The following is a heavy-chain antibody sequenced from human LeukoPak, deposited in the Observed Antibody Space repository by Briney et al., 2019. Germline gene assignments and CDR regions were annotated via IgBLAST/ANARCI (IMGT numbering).Heavy chain of an antibody. J-gene: IGHJ4*02. CDR1: GFTFSTYA. D-gene: IGHD2-2*01. CDR2: LSASGGST. V-gene: IGHV3-23*01. Sequence: PGGSLRLSCAASGFTFSTYAMGWVRQAPGKGLEWVSALSASGGSTFYADSVKGRFTISRDNSKNALYLQMNSLGAEDTALYYCAKTRCPYGTSCYRDPCFDYWGQGTLVTVSS. CDR3: AKTRCPYGTSCYRDPCFDY.